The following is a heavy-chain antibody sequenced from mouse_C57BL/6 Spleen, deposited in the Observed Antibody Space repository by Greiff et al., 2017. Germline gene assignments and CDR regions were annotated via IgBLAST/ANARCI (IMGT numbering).Heavy chain of an antibody. V-gene: IGHV3-6*01. Sequence: EVQLQESGPGLVKPSQSLSLTCSVTGYSITSGYYWNWIRQFPGNKLEWMGYISYDGSNNYNPSLKNRISITRDTSKNQFFLKLNSVTTEDTATYYCARRSLWVYFDYWGQGTTLAVSS. J-gene: IGHJ2*01. D-gene: IGHD6-1*01. CDR1: GYSITSGYY. CDR2: ISYDGSN. CDR3: ARRSLWVYFDY.